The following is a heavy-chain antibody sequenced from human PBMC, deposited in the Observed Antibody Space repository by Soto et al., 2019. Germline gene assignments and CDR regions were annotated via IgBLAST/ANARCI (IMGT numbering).Heavy chain of an antibody. CDR3: ARDLWGYCGTDCYPLDV. V-gene: IGHV4-61*08. CDR1: GGSISSGDFS. Sequence: PSETLSLTCAVSGGSISSGDFSWSWIRQPPGKGLEWIGYMYNTGSTVYNPSFKSRVTISVDTSKNQFSLKLNSVTAADTAVYYCARDLWGYCGTDCYPLDVWGQGTTVTV. J-gene: IGHJ6*02. CDR2: MYNTGST. D-gene: IGHD2-21*02.